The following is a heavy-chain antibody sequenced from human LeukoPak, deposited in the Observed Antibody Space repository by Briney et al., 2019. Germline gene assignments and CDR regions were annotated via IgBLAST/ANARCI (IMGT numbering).Heavy chain of an antibody. D-gene: IGHD2-15*01. V-gene: IGHV3-30*02. CDR2: IWYDGSNK. J-gene: IGHJ4*02. CDR1: GITFRSYG. CDR3: ATDRATQYFDY. Sequence: GGSLRLSCAACGITFRSYGMHWVRQAPGKGLEWVAFIWYDGSNKYYADSVKGRFTISRDNSRNTLFLQMNSLRAEGTAVYYCATDRATQYFDYWGQGTLVSVSS.